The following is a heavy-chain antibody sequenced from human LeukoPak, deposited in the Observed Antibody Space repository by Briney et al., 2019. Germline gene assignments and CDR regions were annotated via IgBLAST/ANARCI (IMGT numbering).Heavy chain of an antibody. Sequence: SETLTLTRTVSGGSISSYYWSWIRQPPGKGLEWIGYIYYSGSTNYNPSLKSRVTISVDTSKNQFSLKLSSVTAADTAVYYCARLTPKYYDSSGYYCQIGNEAYYYGMDVWGQGTTVTVSS. CDR3: ARLTPKYYDSSGYYCQIGNEAYYYGMDV. D-gene: IGHD3-22*01. CDR2: IYYSGST. CDR1: GGSISSYY. V-gene: IGHV4-59*08. J-gene: IGHJ6*02.